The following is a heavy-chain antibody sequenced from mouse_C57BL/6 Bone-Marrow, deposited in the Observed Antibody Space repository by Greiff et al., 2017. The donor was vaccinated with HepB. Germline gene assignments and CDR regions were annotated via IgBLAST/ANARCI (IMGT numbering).Heavy chain of an antibody. Sequence: QVTLKVSGPGILQPSQTLSLTCSFSGFSLSTFGMGVGWIRQPSGKGLEWLAHIWWDDDKYYNPALKSRLTISKDTSKNQVFLKIANVDTADTATYYCARIFPYYGSSYGDYFDYWGQGTTLTVSS. J-gene: IGHJ2*01. CDR1: GFSLSTFGMG. V-gene: IGHV8-8*01. CDR3: ARIFPYYGSSYGDYFDY. D-gene: IGHD1-1*01. CDR2: IWWDDDK.